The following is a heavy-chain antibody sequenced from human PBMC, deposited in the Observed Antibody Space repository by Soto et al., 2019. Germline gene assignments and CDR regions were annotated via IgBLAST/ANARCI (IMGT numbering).Heavy chain of an antibody. CDR3: AGTTSYQWYYMDV. J-gene: IGHJ6*03. D-gene: IGHD1-7*01. CDR2: TYSRSRWYN. CDR1: GDSVSSNSAA. Sequence: QVPLQESGPGLVKPSQTLSLTCAISGDSVSSNSAAWNWIRQSPSRGLEWLGRTYSRSRWYNDYAVPVRSRITVNADTSKNQFSLQLTSVTPEDTAVYYCAGTTSYQWYYMDVWGKGTTVTVSS. V-gene: IGHV6-1*01.